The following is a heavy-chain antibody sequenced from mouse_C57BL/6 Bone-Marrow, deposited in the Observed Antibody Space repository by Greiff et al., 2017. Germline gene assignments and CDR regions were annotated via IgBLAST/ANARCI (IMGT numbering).Heavy chain of an antibody. J-gene: IGHJ3*01. D-gene: IGHD1-1*01. CDR1: GYTFTDYE. Sequence: QVQLQQSGAELVRPGASVTLSCKASGYTFTDYEMHWVKQTPVHGLEWIGAIDPETGGTAYNQKFKGKAILTADKSSSTAYRELRGLTSEDSAVYYCAGWYGSSVAWVAYWGQGTLVTVSA. CDR2: IDPETGGT. V-gene: IGHV1-15*01. CDR3: AGWYGSSVAWVAY.